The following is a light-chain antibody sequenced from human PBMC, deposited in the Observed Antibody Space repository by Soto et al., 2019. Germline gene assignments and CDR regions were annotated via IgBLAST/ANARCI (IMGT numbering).Light chain of an antibody. Sequence: DIQMTQSPSSLSASVGDRVTITCRASQGSSNSLAWYQQKPGKVPKLLIYAASTLQSGVPSRFSGSGSGTDFTLTISSLQPEDVATYYCQKYNSAPRTFGQGTKVEIK. CDR2: AAS. CDR1: QGSSNS. J-gene: IGKJ1*01. V-gene: IGKV1-27*01. CDR3: QKYNSAPRT.